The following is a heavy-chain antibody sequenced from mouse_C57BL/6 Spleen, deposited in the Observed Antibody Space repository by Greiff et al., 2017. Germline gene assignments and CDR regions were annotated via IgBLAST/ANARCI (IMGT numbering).Heavy chain of an antibody. Sequence: QVQLQQPGAELVKPGASVKLSCKASGYTFTSYWMHWVKQRPGQVLEWIGMIHPNSGSTNYNEKFKSKATLTVDKSSSTAYMQLSSLTSEDSAVYYCARRGLGRSDYWGQGTTLTVSS. D-gene: IGHD4-1*01. CDR2: IHPNSGST. CDR3: ARRGLGRSDY. V-gene: IGHV1-64*01. CDR1: GYTFTSYW. J-gene: IGHJ2*01.